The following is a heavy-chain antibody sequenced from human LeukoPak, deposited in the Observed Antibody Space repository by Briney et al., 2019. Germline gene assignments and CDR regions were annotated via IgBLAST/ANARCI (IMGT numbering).Heavy chain of an antibody. V-gene: IGHV3-30*18. D-gene: IGHD6-19*01. J-gene: IGHJ6*02. CDR3: AKDAVAGTPLHYYYYYGMDV. CDR1: GFTFSSYG. Sequence: GRSLRLSCAASGFTFSSYGMHWVRQAPGKGLEWVAVISYDGSNEYYADSVKGRFTISRDNSKNTLYLQMNSLRAEDTAVYYCAKDAVAGTPLHYYYYYGMDVWGQGTTVTVSS. CDR2: ISYDGSNE.